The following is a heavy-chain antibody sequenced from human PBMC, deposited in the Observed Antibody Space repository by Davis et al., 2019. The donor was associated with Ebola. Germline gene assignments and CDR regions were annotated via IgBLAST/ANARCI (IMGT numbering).Heavy chain of an antibody. CDR2: ISSSGSTI. Sequence: GGSLRLSCAASGFTFSDYYMSWIRQAPGKGLEWVSYISSSGSTIYYADSVKGRFTISRDNAKNSLYLQMGSLRAEDMAVYYCARALGEWELLYSVDYWGQGTLVTVSS. CDR3: ARALGEWELLYSVDY. V-gene: IGHV3-11*04. D-gene: IGHD1-26*01. CDR1: GFTFSDYY. J-gene: IGHJ4*02.